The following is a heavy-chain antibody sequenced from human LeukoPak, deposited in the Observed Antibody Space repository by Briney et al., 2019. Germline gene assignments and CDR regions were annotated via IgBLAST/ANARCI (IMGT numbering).Heavy chain of an antibody. CDR2: INHSGST. D-gene: IGHD5-24*01. CDR3: ARGRRWLQFGATFDY. Sequence: SETLSLTRAVYVGALRGYYSSGIRQPPWKGVEWIGEINHSGSTNYNPRLNSRDTISVYTSKNKFSLKLSSVPAADTAVYYCARGRRWLQFGATFDYWGQGTLVTVSS. CDR1: VGALRGYY. V-gene: IGHV4-34*01. J-gene: IGHJ4*02.